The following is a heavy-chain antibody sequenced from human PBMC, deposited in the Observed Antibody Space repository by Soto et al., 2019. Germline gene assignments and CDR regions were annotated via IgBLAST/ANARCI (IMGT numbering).Heavy chain of an antibody. CDR3: SRGGITIFGVDYYQYGMDV. V-gene: IGHV3-30*09. J-gene: IGHJ6*02. CDR2: ISYDGRNK. D-gene: IGHD3-3*01. Sequence: GSLRLSCPAPGXTGSSCAMHRVRQAPGKGLEWVPVISYDGRNKYYADSVNGRFAISRDNSKNTLYLQMNSLRAEDTAVYYCSRGGITIFGVDYYQYGMDVWGQGPTCTVS. CDR1: GXTGSSCA.